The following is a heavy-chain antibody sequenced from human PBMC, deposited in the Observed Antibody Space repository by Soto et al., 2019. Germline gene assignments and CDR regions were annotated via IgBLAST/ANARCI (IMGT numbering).Heavy chain of an antibody. V-gene: IGHV3-21*01. CDR2: ITSSDYI. D-gene: IGHD6-6*01. CDR1: GFTFSTYT. J-gene: IGHJ5*02. Sequence: EVQLVESGGGLVKPGGSLRLPCAASGFTFSTYTMNWVRQAPGKGLEWVSSITSSDYISYADSVKGRLTISRDNAKNSLFLQMNSLRADDTAVYYCARETEYSNGWTNWFDPWGQGTLVTVSS. CDR3: ARETEYSNGWTNWFDP.